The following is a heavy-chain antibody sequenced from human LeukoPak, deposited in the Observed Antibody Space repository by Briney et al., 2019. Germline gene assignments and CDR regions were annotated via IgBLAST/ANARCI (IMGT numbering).Heavy chain of an antibody. CDR3: AREEVVVAEVHGMDV. CDR1: GFTFSSYS. D-gene: IGHD2-15*01. J-gene: IGHJ6*02. Sequence: GGSLRLSCAASGFTFSSYSMNWVRQAPGKGLECVSSISSSSSYIYYADSVKGRFTISRDNAKNSLYLQMNSLRAEDTAVYCCAREEVVVAEVHGMDVWGQGTTVTVSS. V-gene: IGHV3-21*01. CDR2: ISSSSSYI.